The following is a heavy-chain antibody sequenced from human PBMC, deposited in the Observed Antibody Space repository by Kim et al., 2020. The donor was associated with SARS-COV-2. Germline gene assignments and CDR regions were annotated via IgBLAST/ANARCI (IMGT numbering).Heavy chain of an antibody. CDR2: ISSDGGTT. V-gene: IGHV3-64D*06. CDR1: GLSFSTYA. J-gene: IGHJ4*02. CDR3: VSRTMGSIY. Sequence: GGSLRLSCSASGLSFSTYAMHWVRQAPGMGLEYVSAISSDGGTTYYADSVKGRFTISRDNSKDTLYLQMTSLRADDTALYYCVSRTMGSIYWGQGTLVTVSS. D-gene: IGHD3-10*01.